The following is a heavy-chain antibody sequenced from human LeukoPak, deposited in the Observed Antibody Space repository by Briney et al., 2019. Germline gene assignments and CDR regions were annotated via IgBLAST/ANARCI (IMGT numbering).Heavy chain of an antibody. J-gene: IGHJ4*01. CDR1: GGSISSYY. CDR2: INFSGST. V-gene: IGHV4-59*08. Sequence: SETLSLTCTVSGGSISSYYWSWIRQPPGKGLEWVGDINFSGSTRYNPSLKSRVTISEDTSKYQFALTLSSVSAADTALYDCAKSTGTLYDSLDYWGHGTLV. D-gene: IGHD3-10*01. CDR3: AKSTGTLYDSLDY.